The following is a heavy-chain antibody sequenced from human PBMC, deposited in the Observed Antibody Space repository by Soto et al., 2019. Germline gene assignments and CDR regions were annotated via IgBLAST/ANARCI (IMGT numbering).Heavy chain of an antibody. V-gene: IGHV3-74*01. D-gene: IGHD4-17*01. CDR2: ISPDGSTT. CDR1: GFTVSTYW. CDR3: AKDRVPYSDYGRDFDL. Sequence: EVQLVESGGGLVQPGGSLRLSCAASGFTVSTYWMHWVLQDPGKGLMWVSRISPDGSTTTYAEPVRGRFTTSRDTAENTLYLQMNSLSVEDTAVYYCAKDRVPYSDYGRDFDLWGRGTLVTVSS. J-gene: IGHJ2*01.